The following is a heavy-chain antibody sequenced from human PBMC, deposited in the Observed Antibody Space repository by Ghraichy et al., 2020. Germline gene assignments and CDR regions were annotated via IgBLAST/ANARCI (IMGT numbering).Heavy chain of an antibody. CDR3: ARGDCGGDCFRLGYYYYGLDV. CDR1: DVSISSGDYY. J-gene: IGHJ6*02. Sequence: SETLSLTCTVSDVSISSGDYYWSWIRQPPGKGLEWIGYIYYNGNTNYNPSLKSRITISVDTSKNQFSLNLTSVTAADTAVYYCARGDCGGDCFRLGYYYYGLDVWGQGTTVTVSS. CDR2: IYYNGNT. V-gene: IGHV4-30-4*01. D-gene: IGHD2-21*01.